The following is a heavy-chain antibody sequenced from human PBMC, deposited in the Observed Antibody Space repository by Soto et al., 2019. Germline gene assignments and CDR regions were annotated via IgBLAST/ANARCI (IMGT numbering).Heavy chain of an antibody. CDR1: GFTFYNYA. V-gene: IGHV3-23*01. J-gene: IGHJ3*01. D-gene: IGHD2-8*01. CDR3: AKKGLGSLATYCTTGDCHYAFDV. CDR2: ISGGGDGT. Sequence: EVQLLESGGGLVRPGGSLRLSCAASGFTFYNYAMNWVRQAPGKGLEWVSTISGGGDGTYYADSVKGRFTISRDNSSKTVYLQMNSLRAEDTAVYYCAKKGLGSLATYCTTGDCHYAFDVWGQGTLVTVSS.